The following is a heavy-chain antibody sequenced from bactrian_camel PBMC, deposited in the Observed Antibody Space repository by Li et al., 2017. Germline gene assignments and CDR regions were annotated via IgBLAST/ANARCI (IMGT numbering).Heavy chain of an antibody. CDR2: VGSDGEI. D-gene: IGHD2*01. V-gene: IGHV3S55*01. J-gene: IGHJ4*01. Sequence: TYGRWNMAWFRQAPGKEREGVAAVGSDGEIKYADSVKGRFTVSRDNGNNSVYLQMDSLKLEDTAMYYCAADFGPYCSGPYLARRANFEGQGTQVTVS. CDR1: TYGRWN.